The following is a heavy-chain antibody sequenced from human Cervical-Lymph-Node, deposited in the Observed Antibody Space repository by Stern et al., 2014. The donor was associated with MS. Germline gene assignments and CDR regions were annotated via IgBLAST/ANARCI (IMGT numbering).Heavy chain of an antibody. CDR3: ARRGSGYILDY. Sequence: QLQLQESGPGLVKPSETLSLICTVSGGSISSSSYYWGWIRQPPGKGLEWIGSIHYTGSTYYNPSLKSRITIYVDTSKHQFSLKLSSVTAADTAVYYCARRGSGYILDYWGQGTLVTVSS. CDR2: IHYTGST. CDR1: GGSISSSSYY. J-gene: IGHJ4*02. V-gene: IGHV4-39*01. D-gene: IGHD6-19*01.